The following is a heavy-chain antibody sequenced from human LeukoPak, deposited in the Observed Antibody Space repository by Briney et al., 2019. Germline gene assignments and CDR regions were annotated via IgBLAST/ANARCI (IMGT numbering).Heavy chain of an antibody. J-gene: IGHJ6*02. CDR2: ISDSGST. V-gene: IGHV4-59*11. CDR1: GGSLSTHH. D-gene: IGHD2-2*02. Sequence: SETLSLTCVVSGGSLSTHHWSWIRQSPGRGLEWIGYISDSGSTNYNPSLKSRVTISVDTSKNQFSLKLSSVTAADTAVYYCARGWGHCSSTSCYRSPYYYYYYGMDVWGQGTTVTVSS. CDR3: ARGWGHCSSTSCYRSPYYYYYYGMDV.